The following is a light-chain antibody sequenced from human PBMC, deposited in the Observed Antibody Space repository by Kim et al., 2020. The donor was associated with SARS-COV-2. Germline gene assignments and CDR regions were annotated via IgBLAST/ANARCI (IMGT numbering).Light chain of an antibody. V-gene: IGLV3-21*04. J-gene: IGLJ3*02. Sequence: APGKTARITCGGNNMGSKSVQWYQQKPGQAPVLVIYYDSDRPSGIPERFSGSNSGNTATLTISRVEAGDEADYYCQVWDSSSDHPVFGGGTQLTVL. CDR1: NMGSKS. CDR3: QVWDSSSDHPV. CDR2: YDS.